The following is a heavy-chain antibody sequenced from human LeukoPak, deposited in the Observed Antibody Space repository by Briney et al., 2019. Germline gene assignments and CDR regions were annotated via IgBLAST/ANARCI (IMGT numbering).Heavy chain of an antibody. D-gene: IGHD3-22*01. V-gene: IGHV3-23*01. CDR3: AKDRGQNYYDSSGFDY. CDR1: GFTFSSYA. Sequence: GGSLRLSCAASGFTFSSYAMSWVRQAPGKGLEWVSAIKGRFTISRDNSKNTLYLQMNSLRAEDTAVYYCAKDRGQNYYDSSGFDYWGQGTLVTVSS. J-gene: IGHJ4*02. CDR2: I.